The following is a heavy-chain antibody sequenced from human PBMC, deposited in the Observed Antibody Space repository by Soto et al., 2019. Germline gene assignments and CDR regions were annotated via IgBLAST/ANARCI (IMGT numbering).Heavy chain of an antibody. CDR1: GFTVSSNY. D-gene: IGHD3-10*01. Sequence: GGSLTLSCAASGFTVSSNYMSWVRQAPGKGLEWVSVIYSGGSTYYADSVKGRFTISRHNSKNTLYLQMNSLRAEDTAVYYCARSYGSGLYYYYMDVWGKGTTVTSP. CDR2: IYSGGST. V-gene: IGHV3-53*04. CDR3: ARSYGSGLYYYYMDV. J-gene: IGHJ6*03.